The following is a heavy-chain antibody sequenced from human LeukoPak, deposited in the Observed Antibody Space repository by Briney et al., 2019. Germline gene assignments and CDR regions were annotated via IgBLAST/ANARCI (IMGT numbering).Heavy chain of an antibody. CDR3: ARDATITMILGYFDD. CDR1: GFTFSSYW. D-gene: IGHD3-10*01. V-gene: IGHV3-7*03. J-gene: IGHJ4*02. Sequence: GGSLRLSCAASGFTFSSYWMSWVRQAPGKGLEWVANMNQDGSEKYYADSVKGRFTIYRDNAKNSLHLQMNSLRAEDTAMYYCARDATITMILGYFDDWGQGTLVTVSS. CDR2: MNQDGSEK.